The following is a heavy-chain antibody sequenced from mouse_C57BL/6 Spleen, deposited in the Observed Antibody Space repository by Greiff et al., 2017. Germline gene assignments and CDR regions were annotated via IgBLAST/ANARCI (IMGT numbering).Heavy chain of an antibody. D-gene: IGHD2-3*01. J-gene: IGHJ3*01. CDR3: ARGLYDGYYAWFAY. CDR2: INPNNGGT. CDR1: GYTFTDYN. Sequence: VQLQQSGPELVKPGASVKMSCKASGYTFTDYNMHWVKQSHGKSLEWIGYINPNNGGTSYNQKFKGKATLTVNKSSSTAYMELRSLTSEDSAVYYCARGLYDGYYAWFAYWGQGTLVTVSA. V-gene: IGHV1-22*01.